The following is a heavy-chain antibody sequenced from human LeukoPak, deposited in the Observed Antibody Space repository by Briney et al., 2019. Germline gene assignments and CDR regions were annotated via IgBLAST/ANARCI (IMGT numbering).Heavy chain of an antibody. CDR2: IQSGGTT. CDR1: GFTFNSAW. CDR3: TTSNYADYIPDY. Sequence: GGSLRLSCAASGFTFNSAWMTWVRQAPGKGLEWVGQIQSGGTTDYAAPVKDRFTISRDDSKSTLYLQMNSLKTDDTAVYYCTTSNYADYIPDYWGQGTLVTVSS. J-gene: IGHJ4*02. D-gene: IGHD4-17*01. V-gene: IGHV3-15*01.